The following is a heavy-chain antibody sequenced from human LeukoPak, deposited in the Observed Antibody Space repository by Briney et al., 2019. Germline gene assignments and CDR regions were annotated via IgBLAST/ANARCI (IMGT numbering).Heavy chain of an antibody. CDR3: AKLTSGSGSSARFDY. V-gene: IGHV3-23*01. CDR1: GFTFSSYA. CDR2: ISGSGGST. J-gene: IGHJ4*02. D-gene: IGHD3-10*01. Sequence: GGSLRLSCAASGFTFSSYAMSWVRQAPGKGLEWVSAISGSGGSTYYADSVKGRFTISRDNSKNTLYLQMNSLRAEDTAVYYCAKLTSGSGSSARFDYWGQGSLVTVSS.